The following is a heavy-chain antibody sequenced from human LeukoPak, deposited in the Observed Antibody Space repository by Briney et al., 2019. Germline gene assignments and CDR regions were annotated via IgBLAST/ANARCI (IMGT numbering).Heavy chain of an antibody. Sequence: SETLSLTCAVYGGSFSGYYWSRIRQPPGKGLEWIGEINHSGSTNYDPSLKSRVTISVDTSKNQFSLKLSSVTAADTAVYYCANRYCSSTSCYEALGWFDPWGQGTLVTVSS. CDR2: INHSGST. D-gene: IGHD2-2*01. V-gene: IGHV4-34*01. CDR1: GGSFSGYY. CDR3: ANRYCSSTSCYEALGWFDP. J-gene: IGHJ5*02.